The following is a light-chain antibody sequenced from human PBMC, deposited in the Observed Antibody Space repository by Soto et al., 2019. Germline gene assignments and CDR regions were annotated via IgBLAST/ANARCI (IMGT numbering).Light chain of an antibody. CDR2: DSS. V-gene: IGKV3D-20*02. Sequence: NVLTQSPATLPVSPGETVTLSCRASQRVSANYLAWYQVKPGQTPRLLIYDSSTRATGTPDRFSGSGSGTDFSLTIRRLEPVDFGLYYCQQYSDSGQVTFGGGTKLEIK. CDR3: QQYSDSGQVT. CDR1: QRVSANY. J-gene: IGKJ4*01.